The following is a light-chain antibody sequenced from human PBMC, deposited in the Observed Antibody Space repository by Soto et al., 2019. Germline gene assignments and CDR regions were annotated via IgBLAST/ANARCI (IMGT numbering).Light chain of an antibody. V-gene: IGKV1-5*01. CDR3: HQYKSYST. Sequence: DVQMTQSPSTLSASVRDRVTITFRASQSISSWLAWYQQKPGKAPKLLIYDASSLESGVPPRFSGSGSGTEFTLTINNLQPDDLATYICHQYKSYSTSGRVTKVDI. J-gene: IGKJ1*01. CDR2: DAS. CDR1: QSISSW.